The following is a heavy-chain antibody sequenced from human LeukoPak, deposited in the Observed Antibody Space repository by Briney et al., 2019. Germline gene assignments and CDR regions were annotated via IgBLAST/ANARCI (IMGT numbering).Heavy chain of an antibody. V-gene: IGHV4-4*02. CDR3: AREGGPYRPLDY. Sequence: SGTLSLTYGLSGRSMSNTNWWTWFRQPPGKGLEWIWEVNLQGSTNYNPSLKSRHAISVDKSENHISLKLTSVTAADTAVYYCAREGGPYRPLDYSGQGTLVTAAS. CDR2: VNLQGST. J-gene: IGHJ4*02. D-gene: IGHD6-6*01. CDR1: GRSMSNTNW.